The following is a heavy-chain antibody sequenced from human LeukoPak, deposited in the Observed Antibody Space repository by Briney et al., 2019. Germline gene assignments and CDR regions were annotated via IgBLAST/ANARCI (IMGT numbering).Heavy chain of an antibody. CDR1: GFTFSKYW. V-gene: IGHV3-74*01. CDR2: INADGTVT. Sequence: GRSLRLSCAASGFTFSKYWMLWVRQAPGKGLESVSRINADGTVTTYADSVKGRFTVSRDNADNTMFLQMNSVRDEDTAVYYCATKQWLAPPPDSWGQGTPVTVSS. D-gene: IGHD6-19*01. J-gene: IGHJ4*02. CDR3: ATKQWLAPPPDS.